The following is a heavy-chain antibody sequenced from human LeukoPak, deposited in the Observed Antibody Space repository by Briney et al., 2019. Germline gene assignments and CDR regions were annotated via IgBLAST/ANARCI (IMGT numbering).Heavy chain of an antibody. V-gene: IGHV3-7*01. CDR3: ARDGGYCTSTDCYGYYYFMDV. CDR1: EFTFSSYW. CDR2: VNQDGSRN. Sequence: PGGSLRLSCAASEFTFSSYWMNWVRQAPGKGLEWVAIVNQDGSRNYYVDSVKGRFTISRDNAENSLYLQMNSLRAEDTAVYFCARDGGYCTSTDCYGYYYFMDVWGKGTTVTVSS. D-gene: IGHD2-2*01. J-gene: IGHJ6*03.